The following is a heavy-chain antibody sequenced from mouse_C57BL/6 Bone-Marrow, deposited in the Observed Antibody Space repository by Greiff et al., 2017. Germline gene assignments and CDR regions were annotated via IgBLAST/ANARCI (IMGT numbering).Heavy chain of an antibody. J-gene: IGHJ2*01. CDR2: ISYDGSN. Sequence: EVKLQESGPGLVKPSQSLSLTCSVTGYSITSGYYWNWIRQFPGNKLEWMGYISYDGSNNYNPSLNNRISITRDTSKNQFFLTLNSVTTEDTATYYGAREYYGRSYDYWGQGTTLTVSS. V-gene: IGHV3-6*01. D-gene: IGHD1-1*01. CDR1: GYSITSGYY. CDR3: AREYYGRSYDY.